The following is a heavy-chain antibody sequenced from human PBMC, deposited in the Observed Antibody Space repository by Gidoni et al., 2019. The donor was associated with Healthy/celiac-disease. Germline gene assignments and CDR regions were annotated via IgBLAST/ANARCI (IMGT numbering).Heavy chain of an antibody. D-gene: IGHD1-26*01. CDR2: FDPEDGET. Sequence: QVQLVQSGAEVKKPGASGKVSCKVSGYTLTELSMQWVRQAPGKGLEGMGGFDPEDGETIYAQKFQGRVTMTEDTSTDTAYMELSSLRSEDTAVYYCATTRGRWELLLRGNDAFDIWGQGTMVTVSS. V-gene: IGHV1-24*01. J-gene: IGHJ3*02. CDR3: ATTRGRWELLLRGNDAFDI. CDR1: GYTLTELS.